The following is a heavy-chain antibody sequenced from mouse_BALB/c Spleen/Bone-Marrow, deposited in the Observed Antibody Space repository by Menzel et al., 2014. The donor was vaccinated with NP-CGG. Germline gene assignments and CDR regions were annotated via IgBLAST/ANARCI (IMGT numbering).Heavy chain of an antibody. CDR3: ARGGNSGLYYFAMGC. V-gene: IGHV1S137*01. Sequence: QVHLKQSGAELVKPGASVKISCKASGYTFTDYAMHWVKQSHAKSLEWIGVISPYYVDAGYNQKFKGKATMTIDKSSSTAYMELAMLTPEDCAIYFCARGGNSGLYYFAMGCGGQGASVSVST. CDR2: ISPYYVDA. J-gene: IGHJ4*01. CDR1: GYTFTDYA. D-gene: IGHD3-2*02.